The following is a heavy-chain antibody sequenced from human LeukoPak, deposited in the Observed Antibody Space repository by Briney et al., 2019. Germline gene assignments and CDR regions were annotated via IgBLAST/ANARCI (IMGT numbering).Heavy chain of an antibody. CDR2: INAGNGNT. Sequence: ASVKVSCKASGYTFTSYAMHWVRQAPGQRLEWMGWINAGNGNTKYSQKFQGRVTITRDTSASTAYMELSSLRSEDTAVYYCAIGLVSRYYYYGMDVWGQGTTVTVSS. CDR3: AIGLVSRYYYYGMDV. V-gene: IGHV1-3*01. J-gene: IGHJ6*02. CDR1: GYTFTSYA. D-gene: IGHD3-22*01.